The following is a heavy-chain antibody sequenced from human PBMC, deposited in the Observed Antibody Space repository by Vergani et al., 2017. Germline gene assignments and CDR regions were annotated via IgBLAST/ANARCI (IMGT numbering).Heavy chain of an antibody. D-gene: IGHD6-13*01. CDR3: AGDAHSDYSSSWYLWYYGMDV. V-gene: IGHV1-18*01. Sequence: QVQLVQSGAEVKKPGASVKVSCKASGYPFTSYGISWVRQAPGQGLEWMGWISAYNGNTNYAQKPQGRVTMTTDTSTSTAYMELRSLRSDDTAVSYCAGDAHSDYSSSWYLWYYGMDVWGQGTTVTVSS. CDR1: GYPFTSYG. CDR2: ISAYNGNT. J-gene: IGHJ6*02.